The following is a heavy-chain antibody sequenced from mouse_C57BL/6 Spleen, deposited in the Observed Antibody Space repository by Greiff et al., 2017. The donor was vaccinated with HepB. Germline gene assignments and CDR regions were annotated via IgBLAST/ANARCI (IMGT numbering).Heavy chain of an antibody. V-gene: IGHV14-4*01. CDR2: IDPENGDT. CDR3: TTYDYWCAY. D-gene: IGHD2-4*01. CDR1: GFNIKDDY. Sequence: VQLKESGAELVRPGASVKLSCTASGFNIKDDYMLWVKQRPDQGLEWIGWIDPENGDTEYASKFQGKSTITADTSSNTAYLQLSSLTSEDTAVYYCTTYDYWCAYWGQGTLVTVSA. J-gene: IGHJ3*01.